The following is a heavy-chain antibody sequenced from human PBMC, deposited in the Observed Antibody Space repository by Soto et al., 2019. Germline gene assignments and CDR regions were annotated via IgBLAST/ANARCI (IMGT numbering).Heavy chain of an antibody. CDR2: IYYSGST. CDR3: ARAYYYDSSGEYDAFGI. V-gene: IGHV4-31*03. J-gene: IGHJ3*02. D-gene: IGHD3-22*01. Sequence: SETLSLTCTVSGGSISSGGYYWSWIRQHPGKGLEWIGYIYYSGSTYYNPSLKSRVTISVDTSKNQFSLKLSSVTAADTAVYYCARAYYYDSSGEYDAFGIWGQGTMVTVSS. CDR1: GGSISSGGYY.